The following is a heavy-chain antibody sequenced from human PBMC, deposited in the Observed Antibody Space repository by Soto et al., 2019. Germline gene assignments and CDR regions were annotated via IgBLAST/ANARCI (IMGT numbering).Heavy chain of an antibody. CDR1: GGSISSYY. CDR2: IYYSGST. D-gene: IGHD6-13*01. J-gene: IGHJ5*02. CDR3: ARYAAAGPGWFDP. Sequence: QVQLQESGPGLVKPSETLSLTCTVSGGSISSYYWSWIRQPPGKGLEWIGYIYYSGSTNYNPSLKSRVTISVGTSKNQFSLKLSSVTAADTAVYYCARYAAAGPGWFDPWGQGTLVTVSS. V-gene: IGHV4-59*01.